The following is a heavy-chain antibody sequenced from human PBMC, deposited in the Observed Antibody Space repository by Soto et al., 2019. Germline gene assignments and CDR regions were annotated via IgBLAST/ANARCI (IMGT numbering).Heavy chain of an antibody. D-gene: IGHD3-3*01. V-gene: IGHV1-69*01. CDR2: IIPIFGIG. Sequence: QVQLVQSGAEVKKPGSSVKVSCKASGGTFNRYAISWVRQAPGQGLEWMGGIIPIFGIGNDAQRFQGRVTISADESTGTAYIALSSLRSEDTGVYYCARSAITLFGVVSIPPHYYSEMDVWGQGTTVTVSS. CDR1: GGTFNRYA. CDR3: ARSAITLFGVVSIPPHYYSEMDV. J-gene: IGHJ6*02.